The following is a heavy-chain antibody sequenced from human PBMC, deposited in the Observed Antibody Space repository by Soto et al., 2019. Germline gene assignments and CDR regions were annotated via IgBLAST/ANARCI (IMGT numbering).Heavy chain of an antibody. Sequence: EVQLVESGGGLVQPGGSLRLSCAASGFTLSSYWMTWVRQAPGKGLEWVANIKYDGSEKYYVDSVKGRFTISRDNAKNSLYLQMNSLRAGDTAVYYCARKTYNFDCWGQGTLVTVSS. CDR3: ARKTYNFDC. D-gene: IGHD1-20*01. CDR2: IKYDGSEK. CDR1: GFTLSSYW. V-gene: IGHV3-7*01. J-gene: IGHJ4*02.